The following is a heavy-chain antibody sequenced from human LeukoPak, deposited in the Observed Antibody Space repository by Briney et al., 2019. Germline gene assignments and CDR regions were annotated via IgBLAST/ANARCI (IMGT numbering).Heavy chain of an antibody. CDR2: IKQDGSEK. CDR1: GFTFSSYW. Sequence: PGGSLKLSCAASGFTFSSYWMSWVRQAPGKGLERVANIKQDGSEKYYVDSVKGRFTISRDNAKNSLYLQMNSLRAEDTAVYYCARGIAARSWFDPWGQGTLVTVSS. CDR3: ARGIAARSWFDP. V-gene: IGHV3-7*01. D-gene: IGHD6-6*01. J-gene: IGHJ5*02.